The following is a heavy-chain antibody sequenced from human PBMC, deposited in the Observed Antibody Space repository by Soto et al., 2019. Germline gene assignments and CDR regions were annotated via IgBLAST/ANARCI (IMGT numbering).Heavy chain of an antibody. CDR3: ARPSGSYLYYFDY. CDR1: GGSISSYYYY. J-gene: IGHJ4*02. Sequence: QLQLQESGPGLVKPSETLSLTCTVSGGSISSYYYYWGWIRQPPGKGLEWIASIYYSGSTYYNPSLKSRVTISVDTSKNQFSLKLSSVTAADTAVYYCARPSGSYLYYFDYWGQGTLVTVSS. D-gene: IGHD1-26*01. V-gene: IGHV4-39*01. CDR2: IYYSGST.